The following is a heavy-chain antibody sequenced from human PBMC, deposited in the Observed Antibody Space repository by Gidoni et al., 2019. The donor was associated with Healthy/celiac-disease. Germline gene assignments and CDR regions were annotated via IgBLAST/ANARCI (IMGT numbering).Heavy chain of an antibody. CDR2: IYYSGST. D-gene: IGHD1-1*01. CDR3: ARPYKPYYGMDV. J-gene: IGHJ6*02. CDR1: GGSISSSSYY. Sequence: QLQLQESGPGLVKPSETLSLTCTVSGGSISSSSYYWGWIRQPPGKGLEWIGSIYYSGSTYYNPSLKSRVTISVDTSKNQFSLKLSSVTAADTAVYYCARPYKPYYGMDVWGQGTTVTVSS. V-gene: IGHV4-39*01.